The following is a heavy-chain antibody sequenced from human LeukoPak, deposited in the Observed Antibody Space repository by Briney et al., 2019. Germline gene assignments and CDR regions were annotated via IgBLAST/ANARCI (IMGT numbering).Heavy chain of an antibody. CDR1: GFTLSNYG. J-gene: IGHJ4*02. D-gene: IGHD3-10*01. V-gene: IGHV3-33*01. Sequence: GGSLRLSCEASGFTLSNYGMHWVRQAPGKALEWVAVLWHDGTNTDYADSVKGRFTISRDNPKNTLYLQMNSLRAEDTALYYCAGDEGSTVVWGPIFYWGQGTLVTVSS. CDR3: AGDEGSTVVWGPIFY. CDR2: LWHDGTNT.